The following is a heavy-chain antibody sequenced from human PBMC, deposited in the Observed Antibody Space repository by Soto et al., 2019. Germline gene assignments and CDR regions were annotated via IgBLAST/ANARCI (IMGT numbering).Heavy chain of an antibody. Sequence: EVQLVESGGGSVQPGGSLRLSCVASGFTFNIYSMNWVRQAPGQGLEWVSYISKSSDSTYYADSVKGRFAISRDNAKNSLYLQMNSLRAEDTAVYYCARDRQVWSGNSYYYGLDVWGQGTTVTVSS. D-gene: IGHD5-18*01. CDR3: ARDRQVWSGNSYYYGLDV. J-gene: IGHJ6*02. CDR2: ISKSSDST. V-gene: IGHV3-48*01. CDR1: GFTFNIYS.